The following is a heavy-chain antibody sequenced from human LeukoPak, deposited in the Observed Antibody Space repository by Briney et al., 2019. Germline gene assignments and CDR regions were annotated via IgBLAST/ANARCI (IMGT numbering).Heavy chain of an antibody. CDR1: GYTFTSYS. V-gene: IGHV1-46*01. D-gene: IGHD6-13*01. J-gene: IGHJ4*02. CDR3: ARGDKSRWYGDH. CDR2: INPSGGST. Sequence: ASVKVSCKASGYTFTSYSIHWVRQAPGQGLEWMGVINPSGGSTTYPQKFQGRVTMTRDSSTTTVYMELSSLRSEDTAVYYCARGDKSRWYGDHWGQGALVTVSS.